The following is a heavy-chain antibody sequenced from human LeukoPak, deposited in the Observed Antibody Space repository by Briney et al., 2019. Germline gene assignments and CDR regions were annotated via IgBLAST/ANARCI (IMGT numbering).Heavy chain of an antibody. J-gene: IGHJ4*02. CDR3: ARAPPPTNYYDSSGYYRDYFDY. D-gene: IGHD3-22*01. Sequence: PGGSLRLSCAASGFTFSSYWMHWVRQAPGKGLVWVSRINSDGSSTSYADSVKGRFTISRDNAKNTLYLQMNSLRAEDTAVYYRARAPPPTNYYDSSGYYRDYFDYWGQGTLVTVSS. V-gene: IGHV3-74*01. CDR2: INSDGSST. CDR1: GFTFSSYW.